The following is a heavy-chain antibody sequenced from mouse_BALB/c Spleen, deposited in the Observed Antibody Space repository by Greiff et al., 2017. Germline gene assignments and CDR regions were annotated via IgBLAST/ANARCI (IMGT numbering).Heavy chain of an antibody. CDR2: IYPGSGST. D-gene: IGHD1-1*01. Sequence: QVQLQQPGAELVKPGTSVKLSCKASGYNFTSYWINWVKLRPGQGLEWIGDIYPGSGSTNYNEKFKSKATLTVDTSSSTAYMQLSSLASEDSALYYCAVLLYAMDYWGQGTSVTVSS. CDR1: GYNFTSYW. CDR3: AVLLYAMDY. J-gene: IGHJ4*01. V-gene: IGHV1-55*01.